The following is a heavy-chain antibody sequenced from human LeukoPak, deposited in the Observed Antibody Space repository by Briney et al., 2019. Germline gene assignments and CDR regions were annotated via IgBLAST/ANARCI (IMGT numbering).Heavy chain of an antibody. CDR1: GYTFTDYY. D-gene: IGHD3-3*01. Sequence: ASVKVSCKASGYTFTDYYIHWVRQAPGQGLEWMGWINPNSGGTNYAQKFQGRVTMTRDTSTNTAFMELYRLISDDTAVYYCVRGSLFYDFWIGLNYFDPWGQGTLVTVSS. V-gene: IGHV1-2*02. CDR3: VRGSLFYDFWIGLNYFDP. J-gene: IGHJ5*02. CDR2: INPNSGGT.